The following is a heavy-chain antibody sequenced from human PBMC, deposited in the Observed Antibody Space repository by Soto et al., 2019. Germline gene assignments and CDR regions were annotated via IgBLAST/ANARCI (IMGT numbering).Heavy chain of an antibody. CDR2: IYYSGST. D-gene: IGHD3-10*01. CDR3: AREGGKEYYGSGSDAFDI. J-gene: IGHJ3*02. Sequence: SETLSLTCTVSDGSISSYYWSWIRQPPGKGLEWIGYIYYSGSTNYNPSLKSRVTISVDTSKNQFSLKLSSVTAADTAVYYCAREGGKEYYGSGSDAFDIWGQGTMVTVS. V-gene: IGHV4-59*01. CDR1: DGSISSYY.